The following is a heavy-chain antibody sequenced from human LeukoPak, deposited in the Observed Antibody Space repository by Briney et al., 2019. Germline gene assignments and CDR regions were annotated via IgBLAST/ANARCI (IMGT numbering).Heavy chain of an antibody. CDR3: ARAAPYDILKYYYMDA. D-gene: IGHD3-9*01. Sequence: ASVKVSGMASGYTFTSYYIHWVRQAPGQGLEWMGVINPSGGSTGYAQKFQGRVTMTRDTSTSTVYMELSSLRSEDTAVYYCARAAPYDILKYYYMDAWGKGTTVTVSS. CDR2: INPSGGST. CDR1: GYTFTSYY. J-gene: IGHJ6*03. V-gene: IGHV1-46*01.